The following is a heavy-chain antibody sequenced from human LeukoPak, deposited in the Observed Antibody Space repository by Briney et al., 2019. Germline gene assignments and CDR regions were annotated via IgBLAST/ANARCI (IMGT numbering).Heavy chain of an antibody. D-gene: IGHD1-26*01. J-gene: IGHJ4*02. Sequence: PGGSLRLSCAASGFTFGTYNMNWVRQAPGKGLEWVSSISSSSSYIYYADSVKGRFTISRDNAKNSLYLQMNSLRAEDTAVYYCAKDRLSESYYWKDVVDYWGQGTMVTVSS. V-gene: IGHV3-21*01. CDR3: AKDRLSESYYWKDVVDY. CDR2: ISSSSSYI. CDR1: GFTFGTYN.